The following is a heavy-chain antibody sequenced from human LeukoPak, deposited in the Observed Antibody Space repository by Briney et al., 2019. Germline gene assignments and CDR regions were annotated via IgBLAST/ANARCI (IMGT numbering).Heavy chain of an antibody. CDR1: GFTFSLYW. CDR3: ARDKIGGSVAGSNFEY. V-gene: IGHV3-7*01. D-gene: IGHD6-19*01. Sequence: PGGSLRLSCAASGFTFSLYWMTWVRQAPGKGLEWVANIKQDGSEKYYVDSVKGRFTISRDNAKNSLFLQMNSLRAEDTAVYYCARDKIGGSVAGSNFEYWGQGTLVSVSS. J-gene: IGHJ4*02. CDR2: IKQDGSEK.